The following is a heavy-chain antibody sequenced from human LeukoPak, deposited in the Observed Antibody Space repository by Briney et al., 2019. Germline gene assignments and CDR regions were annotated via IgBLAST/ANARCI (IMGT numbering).Heavy chain of an antibody. V-gene: IGHV4-30-2*01. CDR3: ARFSPRAMGNYLDF. D-gene: IGHD7-27*01. J-gene: IGHJ4*02. CDR2: IYPRGST. CDR1: GGSISSGSYS. Sequence: SQTLSLTCAVSGGSISSGSYSWSWIRQPPGKGLEWIGYIYPRGSTYYNPSLKSRVILSLDKSANQFSLNLSSVTAADTAVYYCARFSPRAMGNYLDFWGQGTLATVSS.